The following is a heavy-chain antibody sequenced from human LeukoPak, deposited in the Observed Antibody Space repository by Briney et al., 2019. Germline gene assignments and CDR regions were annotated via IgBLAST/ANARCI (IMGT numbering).Heavy chain of an antibody. V-gene: IGHV4-34*01. J-gene: IGHJ4*02. D-gene: IGHD3-22*01. CDR3: ARTPYYYDSSGFSYYFDY. CDR1: GGSFRGDY. CDR2: INHSGSP. Sequence: SETQSLTCAVYGGSFRGDYWSWLRQPPGKGLEGIGEINHSGSPNYSPSLKGQVTISVDTSKNQFSLKLSSVTAADTAVYYCARTPYYYDSSGFSYYFDYWGQGTLVTVSS.